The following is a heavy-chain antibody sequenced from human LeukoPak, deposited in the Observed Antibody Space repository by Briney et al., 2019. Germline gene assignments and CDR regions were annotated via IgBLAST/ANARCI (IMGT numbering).Heavy chain of an antibody. Sequence: SETLSLTCAVSGGSFSGYYWSWIRQPPGKGLEWIGEINQSGSTNYNPSLKSRVTISVDTSKNQFSLSLSSVTAADTAVYYCARITFVVEGYGMDVWGQGTTVTVSS. J-gene: IGHJ6*02. V-gene: IGHV4-34*01. CDR3: ARITFVVEGYGMDV. CDR1: GGSFSGYY. D-gene: IGHD2-21*01. CDR2: INQSGST.